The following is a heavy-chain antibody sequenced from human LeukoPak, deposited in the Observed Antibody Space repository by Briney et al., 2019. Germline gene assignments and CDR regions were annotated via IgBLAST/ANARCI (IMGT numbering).Heavy chain of an antibody. CDR3: AKRTCSGTTCYPLDS. Sequence: GGSQRLSCVASGFTFSVAGMHWVRQAPGKGLEWVSAIIGNGASTYCTDSVKGRFTISRDNSKNTLYLQMNSLRAEDTGVYYCAKRTCSGTTCYPLDSWGRGTLVTVSS. CDR1: GFTFSVAG. D-gene: IGHD6-19*01. CDR2: IIGNGAST. V-gene: IGHV3-23*01. J-gene: IGHJ4*02.